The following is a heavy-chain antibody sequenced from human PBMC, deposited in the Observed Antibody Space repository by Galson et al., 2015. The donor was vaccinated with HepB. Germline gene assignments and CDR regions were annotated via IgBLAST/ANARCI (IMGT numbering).Heavy chain of an antibody. V-gene: IGHV5-51*01. CDR2: IYPGDSDT. CDR1: EYTFPTYW. CDR3: AREAVDFWSGYSDY. J-gene: IGHJ4*02. D-gene: IGHD3-3*01. Sequence: SGAEVKKPGESLKISCKASEYTFPTYWIGWVRQMPEKGLEWMGIIYPGDSDTRYSPSFQGQVTISADKSISTAYLQWSSLKASDAAMYYCAREAVDFWSGYSDYWGQGTLVTVSS.